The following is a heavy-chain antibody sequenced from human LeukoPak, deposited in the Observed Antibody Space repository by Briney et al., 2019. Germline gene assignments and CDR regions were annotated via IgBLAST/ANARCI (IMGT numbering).Heavy chain of an antibody. Sequence: GSSLRLSCAASGFTFRSYGMHWVRQAPGKGLEGGAVISYYGSNRYYADSVKGRFTISRDNSKNTLYLQMSSLRAEDTAVYYCALAGATPYFDYWGQGTLVTVSS. J-gene: IGHJ4*02. CDR3: ALAGATPYFDY. CDR1: GFTFRSYG. CDR2: ISYYGSNR. D-gene: IGHD1-26*01. V-gene: IGHV3-30*03.